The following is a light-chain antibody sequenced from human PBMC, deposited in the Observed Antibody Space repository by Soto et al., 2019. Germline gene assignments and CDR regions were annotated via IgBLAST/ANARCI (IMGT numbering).Light chain of an antibody. CDR1: GSNIGAGYD. Sequence: QSVLTQPPSVSGAPGQRVTISCTGSGSNIGAGYDVHWYQQLPGTAPKLLIYGNSNRPSGVPDRFSGSKSGTSASLAITGLQAEDEADYYCQSYDSSLSGSVFGGGTTLTVL. CDR2: GNS. V-gene: IGLV1-40*01. CDR3: QSYDSSLSGSV. J-gene: IGLJ2*01.